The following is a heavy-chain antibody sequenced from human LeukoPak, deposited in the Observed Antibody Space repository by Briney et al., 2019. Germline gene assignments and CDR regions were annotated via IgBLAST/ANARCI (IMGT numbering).Heavy chain of an antibody. CDR1: GFFFSAYQ. V-gene: IGHV1-69*06. CDR2: IIPIFGTA. D-gene: IGHD6-19*01. J-gene: IGHJ3*02. Sequence: SVKVSCKTSGFFFSAYQMHWVRQAPGQGLEWMGRIIPIFGTANYAQKFQGRVTITADKSTSTAYMELSSLRSEDTAVYYCARRMNSSGCCRDAFDIWGQGTMVTVSS. CDR3: ARRMNSSGCCRDAFDI.